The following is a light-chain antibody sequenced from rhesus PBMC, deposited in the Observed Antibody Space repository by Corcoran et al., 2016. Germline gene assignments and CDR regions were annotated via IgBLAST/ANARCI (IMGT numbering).Light chain of an antibody. CDR2: STD. CDR3: QQYNSLPRT. Sequence: DIQMTQSPSSLSASVGDRVTITCRASQAISTFLNWYQQKPGNAPKLLIYSTDSLESGVPSRFRGSGFGTECTLTISSLQPEDFTTYYCQQYNSLPRTFGGGTKVEIK. J-gene: IGKJ4*01. CDR1: QAISTF. V-gene: IGKV1-32*01.